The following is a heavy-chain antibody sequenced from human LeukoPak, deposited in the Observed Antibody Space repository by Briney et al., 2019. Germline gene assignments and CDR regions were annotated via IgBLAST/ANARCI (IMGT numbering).Heavy chain of an antibody. CDR2: ISGSGGST. Sequence: PGGSLRLSCAASGFTFSSYAMSWVRQAPGKGLEWVSGISGSGGSTHYADSVKDRFTISRDNSKNTLYLQMNSLRAEDTAVYYCAKETVVVVAATPDAFDTWGQGVLVTVSS. V-gene: IGHV3-23*01. CDR3: AKETVVVVAATPDAFDT. CDR1: GFTFSSYA. J-gene: IGHJ5*02. D-gene: IGHD2-15*01.